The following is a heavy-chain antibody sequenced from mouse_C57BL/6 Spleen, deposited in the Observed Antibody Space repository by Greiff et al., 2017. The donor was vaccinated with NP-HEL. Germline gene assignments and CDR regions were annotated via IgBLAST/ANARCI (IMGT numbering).Heavy chain of an antibody. CDR3: ARNDVYYAMDY. CDR1: GYTFTSYW. V-gene: IGHV1-69*01. J-gene: IGHJ4*01. CDR2: IDPSDSYT. Sequence: QVQLQQPGAELVMPGASVKLSCKASGYTFTSYWMHWVKQRPGQGLEWIGEIDPSDSYTNYNQKFKGKSTLTVDKSSSTAYMQLSSLTSEDSAVYYCARNDVYYAMDYWGQGTSVTVSS.